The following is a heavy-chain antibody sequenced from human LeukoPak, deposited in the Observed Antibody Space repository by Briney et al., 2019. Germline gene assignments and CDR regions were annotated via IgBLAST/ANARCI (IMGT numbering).Heavy chain of an antibody. CDR3: ARTFNGFDPNFDH. CDR2: ISTDGDGP. CDR1: GFTFSNHA. Sequence: AGGSLRLSCAASGFTFSNHAMNWVRQVPGKGLVWVSTISTDGDGPHYAGSVKGRFTISRDNMKNTLYLQMDNLRDVDTAVYFCARTFNGFDPNFDHWGQGTLVTVSS. J-gene: IGHJ4*02. V-gene: IGHV3-23*01. D-gene: IGHD5-12*01.